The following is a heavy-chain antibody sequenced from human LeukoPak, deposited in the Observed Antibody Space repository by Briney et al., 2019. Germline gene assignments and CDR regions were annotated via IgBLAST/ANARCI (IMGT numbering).Heavy chain of an antibody. CDR2: IRSKAYGGTT. Sequence: GGSLRLSCTASGFTFGGYDMSWFRQAPEKGLEWVTFIRSKAYGGTTEYAASVKGRFTISMDDSKSMAYLQMNSVKTEDTSVYXXXXXXXXXXXXXXDYWGQGTLVTVSS. CDR1: GFTFGGYD. V-gene: IGHV3-49*03. J-gene: IGHJ4*02. CDR3: XXXXXXXXXXXXDY.